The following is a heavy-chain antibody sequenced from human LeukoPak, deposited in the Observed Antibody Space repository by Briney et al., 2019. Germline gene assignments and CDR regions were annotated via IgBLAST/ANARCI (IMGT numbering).Heavy chain of an antibody. D-gene: IGHD3-3*01. CDR3: ARSAIFGIGVDY. J-gene: IGHJ4*02. CDR1: GGSFSGYY. Sequence: SETLSLTCAVYGGSFSGYYWSWIRQPPGKGLEWIGEINHSGSTNYNPSLKSRVTISVDTSKNQFSLKLSSVTAADTAVYYCARSAIFGIGVDYWGQGTLVTVSS. V-gene: IGHV4-34*01. CDR2: INHSGST.